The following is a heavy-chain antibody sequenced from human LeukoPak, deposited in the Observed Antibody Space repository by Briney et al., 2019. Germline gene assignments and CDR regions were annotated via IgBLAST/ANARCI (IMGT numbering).Heavy chain of an antibody. CDR2: IYYSGIT. CDR1: GGSISSGNYY. J-gene: IGHJ6*02. D-gene: IGHD3-9*01. CDR3: ASTGYSYGMDV. V-gene: IGHV4-30-4*01. Sequence: SETLSLTCTVSGGSISSGNYYFSWIRQPPGKGLEWIGYIYYSGITYYNSSLKSRVTISVDTSKNQFSLMLSSVTAADTAVYYCASTGYSYGMDVWGQGTTVTVSS.